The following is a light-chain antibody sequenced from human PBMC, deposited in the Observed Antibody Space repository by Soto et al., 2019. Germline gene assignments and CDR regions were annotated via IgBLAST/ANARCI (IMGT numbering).Light chain of an antibody. V-gene: IGLV2-14*01. Sequence: SVLTQPASVSGSPGQSITISCAGTSSEVGGYNFVSWYQEHPGIAPKLVIYYFSDRPSGVSNRFSGSKSGNTASLTISLLQAEDEADYYCSSYRSSSTLYVFGTGTKVT. CDR3: SSYRSSSTLYV. J-gene: IGLJ1*01. CDR2: YFS. CDR1: SSEVGGYNF.